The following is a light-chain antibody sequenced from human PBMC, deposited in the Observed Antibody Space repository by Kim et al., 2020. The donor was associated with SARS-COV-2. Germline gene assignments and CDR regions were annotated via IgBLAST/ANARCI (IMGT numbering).Light chain of an antibody. CDR3: NSRDSSANHLPVV. CDR1: SLISYF. V-gene: IGLV3-19*01. CDR2: GKN. J-gene: IGLJ2*01. Sequence: SSELTQDPAVSVALGQTVRITCQGDSLISYFAGWYQQKPGQAPVLVIYGKNNRPSGIPDRFSGSSSGNTASLTITGAQAGDEADYYCNSRDSSANHLPVV.